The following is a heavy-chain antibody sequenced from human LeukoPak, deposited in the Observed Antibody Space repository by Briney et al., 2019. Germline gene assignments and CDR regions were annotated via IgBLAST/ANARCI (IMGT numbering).Heavy chain of an antibody. V-gene: IGHV1-18*01. CDR1: GYTFTNYG. D-gene: IGHD2-15*01. CDR3: ARDCIGCHGFDY. J-gene: IGHJ4*02. Sequence: ASVKVSCKASGYTFTNYGITWVRQAPGQGLGWMGWVSAYADNTNYVQKIQGRVTMTTDTSTSTAYMELRSLRPDDTAVYYCARDCIGCHGFDYWGQGTLVTVSS. CDR2: VSAYADNT.